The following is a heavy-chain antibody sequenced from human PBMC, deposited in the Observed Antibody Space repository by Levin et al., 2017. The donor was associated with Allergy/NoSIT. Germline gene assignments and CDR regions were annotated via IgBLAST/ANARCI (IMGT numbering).Heavy chain of an antibody. CDR3: ARVSLDGASYFAY. V-gene: IGHV3-74*01. J-gene: IGHJ4*02. D-gene: IGHD4/OR15-4a*01. CDR2: ISSDGSIT. Sequence: GVLKISCAASGFTFSNYWMYWVRQVPGKGLMWVSRISSDGSITTCADSVKGRFTISRDNAKNTLYLQMNSLRAEDTALYYCARVSLDGASYFAYWGQGTLVTVSS. CDR1: GFTFSNYW.